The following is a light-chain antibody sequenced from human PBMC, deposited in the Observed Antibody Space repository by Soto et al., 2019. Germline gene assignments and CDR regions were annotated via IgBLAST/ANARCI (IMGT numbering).Light chain of an antibody. J-gene: IGKJ4*01. CDR2: AAS. Sequence: DIQMTQSPSSLSASVGDSVTITCRTSQSISSYLNWYQQKPGKAPKLLIYAASYLQSGVPSRFSGSGSVTDFTLTISSLQPEDFAIYYCQQSYSIPLTFGGGTKVEIK. CDR3: QQSYSIPLT. V-gene: IGKV1-39*01. CDR1: QSISSY.